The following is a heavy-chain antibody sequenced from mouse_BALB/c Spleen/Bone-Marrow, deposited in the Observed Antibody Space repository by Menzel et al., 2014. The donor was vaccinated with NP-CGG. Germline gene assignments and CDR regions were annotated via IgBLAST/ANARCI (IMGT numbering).Heavy chain of an antibody. V-gene: IGHV14-3*02. CDR2: VDPANGNT. J-gene: IGHJ2*01. D-gene: IGHD2-14*01. CDR3: ARYRLGTYFDY. CDR1: GFNIKDTY. Sequence: EVQLVEPGAELVKPGASVKLSCTASGFNIKDTYMHWVKQRPEQGLEWIGRVDPANGNTKYDPKFQGKATITADTSSNTAYLQLSSLTSEDTAVYYCARYRLGTYFDYWGQGTTLTVSS.